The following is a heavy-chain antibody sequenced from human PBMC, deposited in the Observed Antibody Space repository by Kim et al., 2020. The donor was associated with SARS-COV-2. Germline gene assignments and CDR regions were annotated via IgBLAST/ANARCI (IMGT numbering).Heavy chain of an antibody. CDR2: ITGSGSTS. CDR3: ARRKVISYYFYYGMDV. Sequence: GGSLRLSCGASGFTFNIYVMSWVRQAPGKGLELVSSITGSGSTSYYAGSVKGRFTMSRDNSKKTLYLQMDSLRAEDTAVYYCARRKVISYYFYYGMDVWGQGTTVNVSS. V-gene: IGHV3-23*01. CDR1: GFTFNIYV. J-gene: IGHJ6*02. D-gene: IGHD3-16*02.